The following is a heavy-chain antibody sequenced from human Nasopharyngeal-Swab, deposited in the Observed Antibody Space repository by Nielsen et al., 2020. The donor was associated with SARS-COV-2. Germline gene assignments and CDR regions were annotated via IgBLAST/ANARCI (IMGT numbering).Heavy chain of an antibody. CDR1: GYTFTSYD. Sequence: ASAKVSCKASGYTFTSYDINWVRQATGQGLEWMGWMNPNSGNTGYAQKFQGRVTMTRNTSISTAYMELSSLRSEDTAVYYCARDGRWLQLLYYYYGMDVWDQGTTVTVSS. D-gene: IGHD5-24*01. J-gene: IGHJ6*02. CDR2: MNPNSGNT. CDR3: ARDGRWLQLLYYYYGMDV. V-gene: IGHV1-8*01.